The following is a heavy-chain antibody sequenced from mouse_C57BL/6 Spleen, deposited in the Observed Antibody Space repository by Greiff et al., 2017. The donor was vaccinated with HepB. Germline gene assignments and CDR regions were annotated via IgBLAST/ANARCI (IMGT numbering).Heavy chain of an antibody. V-gene: IGHV1-59*01. CDR3: AILLLSFDY. D-gene: IGHD1-1*02. CDR1: GYTFTSYW. CDR2: IDPSDSYT. J-gene: IGHJ2*01. Sequence: QVHVKQPGAELVRPGTSVKLSCKASGYTFTSYWMHWVKQRPGQGLEWIGVIDPSDSYTNYNQKFKGKATLTVDTSSSTAYMQLSSLTSEDSAVYYCAILLLSFDYWGQGTTLTVSS.